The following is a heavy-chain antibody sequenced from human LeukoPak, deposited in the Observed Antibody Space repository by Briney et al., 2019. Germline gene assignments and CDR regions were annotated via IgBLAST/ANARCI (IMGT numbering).Heavy chain of an antibody. CDR2: ISWNIGSI. CDR1: GFTFDDYA. D-gene: IGHD6-13*01. J-gene: IGHJ6*02. Sequence: PGRSLRLSCAASGFTFDDYAMHWVRQAPGKGLEWVSGISWNIGSIGYADSVKGRFTISRDNAKNSLYLQMNSLRAEDTALYYCAKSQRAAAGTLDVWGQGTTVTVSS. CDR3: AKSQRAAAGTLDV. V-gene: IGHV3-9*01.